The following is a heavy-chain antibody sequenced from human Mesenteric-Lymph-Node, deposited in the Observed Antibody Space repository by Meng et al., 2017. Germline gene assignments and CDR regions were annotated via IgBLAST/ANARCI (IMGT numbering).Heavy chain of an antibody. Sequence: SVKVSCKASGGTFSSYAISWVRQAPGQGLEWMGGIIPIFGTANYAQKFQGRVTITADKSTSTAYMELSSLRSEDTAVYYCTRRGETAMDLGPYRYYYYGMDVWGQGTTVTVSS. CDR2: IIPIFGTA. V-gene: IGHV1-69*06. D-gene: IGHD5-18*01. J-gene: IGHJ6*02. CDR1: GGTFSSYA. CDR3: TRRGETAMDLGPYRYYYYGMDV.